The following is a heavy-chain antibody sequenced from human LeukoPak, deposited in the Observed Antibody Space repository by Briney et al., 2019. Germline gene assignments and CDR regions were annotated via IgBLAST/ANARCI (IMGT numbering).Heavy chain of an antibody. CDR3: AKDYIGYDQDFDY. CDR2: ISGRGYNT. CDR1: GFTFSSYA. J-gene: IGHJ4*02. D-gene: IGHD2-2*01. Sequence: GGSLRLSCAASGFTFSSYAMSWVRQAPGKGLDWVSSISGRGYNTYYAGSMKGRFSISRDNSKNTVYLQMNSLRAEDTAVYYCAKDYIGYDQDFDYWGQGTLVTVSS. V-gene: IGHV3-23*01.